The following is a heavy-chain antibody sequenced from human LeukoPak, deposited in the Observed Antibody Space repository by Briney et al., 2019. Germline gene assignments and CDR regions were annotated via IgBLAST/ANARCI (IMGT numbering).Heavy chain of an antibody. CDR3: ARGRGVAVSDF. V-gene: IGHV3-11*01. J-gene: IGHJ4*02. CDR1: GFTFSDYY. Sequence: GGSLRLSCAASGFTFSDYYMSWIRQAPGKGLEWVSYVSGSGTSIHYADSVKGRFSISRDNAKNSLFLQMNSLRAEDTAVYYFARGRGVAVSDFWGQGTLVSVSS. D-gene: IGHD3-10*01. CDR2: VSGSGTSI.